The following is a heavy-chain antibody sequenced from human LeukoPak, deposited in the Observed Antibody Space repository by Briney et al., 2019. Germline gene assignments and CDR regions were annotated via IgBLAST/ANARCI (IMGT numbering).Heavy chain of an antibody. D-gene: IGHD6-19*01. V-gene: IGHV4-38-2*02. J-gene: IGHJ4*02. CDR2: IYHSGST. CDR3: ARIEYSSGWVDY. CDR1: GYSISSGYY. Sequence: SETLSLTCTVSGYSISSGYYWGWIRQPPGKGLEWIGSIYHSGSTYYNPSLKSRVTISVDTSKNQFSLKLSSVTAADTAVYYCARIEYSSGWVDYWGQGTLVTVSS.